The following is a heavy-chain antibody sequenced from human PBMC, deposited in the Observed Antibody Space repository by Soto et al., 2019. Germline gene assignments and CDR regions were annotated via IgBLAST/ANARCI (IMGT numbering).Heavy chain of an antibody. CDR3: TRSIGPSFYSSFDY. D-gene: IGHD2-15*01. CDR1: ESPFKDIP. CDR2: ISWNRGII. Sequence: EVQLVESGGALYHPAGSRRLSGVPSESPFKDIPFHGSGQPPGKGLEWVSGISWNRGIIGYADSVQGRFTISRDNAKNSLYLQMNSLRGEDTAFYYCTRSIGPSFYSSFDYFGQGTLVTVSS. V-gene: IGHV3-9*01. J-gene: IGHJ4*02.